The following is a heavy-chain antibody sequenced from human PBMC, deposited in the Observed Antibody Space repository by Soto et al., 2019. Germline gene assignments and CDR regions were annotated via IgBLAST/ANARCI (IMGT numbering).Heavy chain of an antibody. CDR3: ARDEWELLSSRGFDI. CDR1: GFTFSSYA. CDR2: ISYDGSNK. V-gene: IGHV3-30-3*01. Sequence: QVQLVESGGGVVQPGRSLRLSCAASGFTFSSYAMHWVRQAPGKGLEWVAVISYDGSNKYYADSVKGRFTISRDNSKNTLYLQMNSLRAEDTAVYYSARDEWELLSSRGFDIWGQGTMVTVSS. D-gene: IGHD1-26*01. J-gene: IGHJ3*02.